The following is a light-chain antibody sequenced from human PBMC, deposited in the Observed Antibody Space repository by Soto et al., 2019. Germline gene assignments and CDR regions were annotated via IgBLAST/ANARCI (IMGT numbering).Light chain of an antibody. V-gene: IGLV2-11*01. J-gene: IGLJ1*01. CDR3: CSYAIIYV. CDR1: SSDVGGYNY. CDR2: DVS. Sequence: QSVLTQPRSVSGSPGQSVTISCTGTSSDVGGYNYVSWYQQHPGKAPKLMIYDVSKRPSGVPDRFSGSKSGNTASLTISGLQPEDEADYYCCSYAIIYVFGTGTKLTVL.